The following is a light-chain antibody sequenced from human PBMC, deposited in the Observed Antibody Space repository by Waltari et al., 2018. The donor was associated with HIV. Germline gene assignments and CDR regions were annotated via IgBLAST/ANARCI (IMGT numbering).Light chain of an antibody. CDR1: ALPKQY. CDR2: KDN. Sequence: SYELTQPPSVSVSPGQTARITCSGAALPKQYAYWYQQKPGQAPLLVILKDNERPSGCPERFSGSSSGTTVTLTISGVQAEDEADYYCQSTDISGTLGVVFGGGTKLTVL. CDR3: QSTDISGTLGVV. J-gene: IGLJ2*01. V-gene: IGLV3-25*03.